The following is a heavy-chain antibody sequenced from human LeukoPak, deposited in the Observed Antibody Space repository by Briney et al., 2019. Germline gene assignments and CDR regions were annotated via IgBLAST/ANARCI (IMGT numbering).Heavy chain of an antibody. CDR1: GFTFSNYA. Sequence: GGSLRLSCAASGFTFSNYAMRWVRQAPGKGLEWVSAISGSGGSTYYADSVKGRFTISRDNSKNTLYLQMNSLRAEDTAVYYCAKEWINYYDSSGYWVHWGQGTLVTVSS. V-gene: IGHV3-23*01. D-gene: IGHD3-22*01. CDR2: ISGSGGST. CDR3: AKEWINYYDSSGYWVH. J-gene: IGHJ4*02.